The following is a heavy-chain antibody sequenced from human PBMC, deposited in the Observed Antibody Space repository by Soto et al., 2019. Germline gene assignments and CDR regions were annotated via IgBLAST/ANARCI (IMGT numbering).Heavy chain of an antibody. J-gene: IGHJ6*02. CDR1: GGSISSRSYY. CDR2: IYYSGST. Sequence: SETLSLTCTVSGGSISSRSYYWGWIRQPPGKGLEWIGSIYYSGSTYYNPSLKSRVTISVDTSKNQFPLKLSSVTAADTAVYYCARRLYYDSSGFEGGGMDVWGQGTTVT. V-gene: IGHV4-39*01. D-gene: IGHD3-22*01. CDR3: ARRLYYDSSGFEGGGMDV.